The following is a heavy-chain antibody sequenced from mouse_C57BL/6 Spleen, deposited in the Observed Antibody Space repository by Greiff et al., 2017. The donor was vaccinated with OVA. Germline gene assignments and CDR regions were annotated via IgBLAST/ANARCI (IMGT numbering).Heavy chain of an antibody. CDR2: ISSGSSTI. J-gene: IGHJ2*01. Sequence: EVKLMESGGGLVKPGGSLKLSCAASGFTFSDYGMHWVRQAPEKGLEWVAYISSGSSTIYYADTVKGRFTISRDNAKNTLFLQMTSLRSEDTAMYYGARPVYYYGSSYFDYWGQGTTLTVSS. CDR3: ARPVYYYGSSYFDY. D-gene: IGHD1-1*01. V-gene: IGHV5-17*01. CDR1: GFTFSDYG.